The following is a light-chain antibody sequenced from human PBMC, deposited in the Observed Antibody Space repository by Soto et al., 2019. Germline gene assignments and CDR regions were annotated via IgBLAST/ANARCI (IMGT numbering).Light chain of an antibody. CDR2: DAS. CDR3: HQYSSSPWT. V-gene: IGKV3-20*01. J-gene: IGKJ1*01. CDR1: QSVSSTY. Sequence: EIVLTQSPGTLSLSPGERATLSCRASQSVSSTYLAWYQQKPGQAPRLLIYDASTRAAGIPDRFSGSGSGTDFTLTISRLEAEDFAVYDGHQYSSSPWTFGQGAKVEIK.